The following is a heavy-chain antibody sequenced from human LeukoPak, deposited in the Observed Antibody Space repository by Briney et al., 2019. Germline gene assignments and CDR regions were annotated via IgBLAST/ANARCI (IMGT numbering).Heavy chain of an antibody. J-gene: IGHJ3*02. CDR3: ARDLGYGGDTFDI. CDR2: IYYSGST. CDR1: GGSISSTNYY. Sequence: PSETLSLTCPVSGGSISSTNYYWGWIRQPPGKGLEWIGSIYYSGSTYYNPSLKSRVTISVDTSKNQFSLKLSSVTAADTAVYYCARDLGYGGDTFDIWGQGTMVTVSS. D-gene: IGHD4-23*01. V-gene: IGHV4-39*02.